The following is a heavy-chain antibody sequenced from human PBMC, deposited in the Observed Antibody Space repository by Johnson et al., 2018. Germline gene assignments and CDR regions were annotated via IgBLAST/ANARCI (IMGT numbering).Heavy chain of an antibody. Sequence: VQLVQSGGGLVQPGGSLRLSCAASRFTFSSYSMNWVRQAPGKGLEWVSYISSSSRTIFYAGSVKGRFTISRDNDKQSLYLQMNSLREEDTAVSYCAGYLGDGSGKYVYYYMDVLGKGTAVTVSS. D-gene: IGHD3-10*01. V-gene: IGHV3-48*02. CDR2: ISSSSRTI. CDR1: RFTFSSYS. J-gene: IGHJ6*03. CDR3: AGYLGDGSGKYVYYYMDV.